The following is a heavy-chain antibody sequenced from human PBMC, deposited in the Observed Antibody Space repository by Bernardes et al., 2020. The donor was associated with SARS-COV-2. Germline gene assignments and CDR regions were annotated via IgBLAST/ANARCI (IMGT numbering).Heavy chain of an antibody. V-gene: IGHV5-51*01. D-gene: IGHD2-2*02. CDR2: IYPGDSDT. Sequence: GACLIPSRNGSGYSLPRYWLGWVRPIPAKGLEWLGIIYPGDSDTRYSPSFQGQVTISADKSISTANLQWSSLKASDTAMYYCARLEDCSSTSCYSYWGQGTLVTVSS. CDR1: GYSLPRYW. J-gene: IGHJ4*02. CDR3: ARLEDCSSTSCYSY.